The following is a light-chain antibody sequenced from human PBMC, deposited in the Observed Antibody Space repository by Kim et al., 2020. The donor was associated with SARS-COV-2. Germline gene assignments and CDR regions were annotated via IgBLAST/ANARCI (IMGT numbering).Light chain of an antibody. CDR3: QAWHVNMMI. CDR1: QLGNKY. J-gene: IGLJ2*01. V-gene: IGLV3-1*01. CDR2: HDD. Sequence: SVSPGQTATITCSGDQLGNKYAYWYQQKPGQSPVLVIYHDDKRPSEITDRFSGSNSGNTATLTISGTQAMDEADYYCQAWHVNMMIFGGGTKVTVL.